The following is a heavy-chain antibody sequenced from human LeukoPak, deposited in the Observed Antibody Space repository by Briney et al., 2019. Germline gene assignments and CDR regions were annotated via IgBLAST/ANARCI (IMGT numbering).Heavy chain of an antibody. CDR2: VSGSGDST. CDR3: AKYMSSGY. V-gene: IGHV3-23*01. J-gene: IGHJ4*01. CDR1: GFTFNNYA. D-gene: IGHD6-19*01. Sequence: PGGSLRLSCAASGFTFNNYAMNWVRQAPGKGLEWVSGVSGSGDSTYYADSVKGRFTISRDNSKNTLYLQMNSLRAEDTAVYYCAKYMSSGYWGQGTLVTVSS.